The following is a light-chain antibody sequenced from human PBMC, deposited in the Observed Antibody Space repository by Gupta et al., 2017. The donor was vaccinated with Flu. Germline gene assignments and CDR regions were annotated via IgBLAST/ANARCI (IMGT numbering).Light chain of an antibody. Sequence: EIVLSQSPATLSLSPGERATLSCRASQSVSSSYLAWYQQKPGQAPRLLIYGASSRATGIPDRFSGSGSGTDFTLNISRLEPEDFAVYYCQQYGSSPFTFGNGTKVDIK. CDR3: QQYGSSPFT. J-gene: IGKJ3*01. V-gene: IGKV3-20*01. CDR1: QSVSSSY. CDR2: GAS.